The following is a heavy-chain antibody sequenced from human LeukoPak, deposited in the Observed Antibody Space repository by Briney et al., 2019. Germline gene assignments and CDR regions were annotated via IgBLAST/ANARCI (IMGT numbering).Heavy chain of an antibody. Sequence: GESLRLSCAASGFTFSNYGMHWVRQAPGKGLEWVSVIWYDGSKRYYADSVKGRFTISRDNSKNTLYLQMDSLRGEDTAVYYCARDPGGSSSYWGQGTLVTVSS. J-gene: IGHJ4*02. D-gene: IGHD6-13*01. CDR1: GFTFSNYG. CDR2: IWYDGSKR. CDR3: ARDPGGSSSY. V-gene: IGHV3-33*01.